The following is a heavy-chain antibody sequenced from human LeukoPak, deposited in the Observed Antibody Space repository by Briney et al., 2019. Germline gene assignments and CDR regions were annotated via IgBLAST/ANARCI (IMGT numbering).Heavy chain of an antibody. D-gene: IGHD1-26*01. CDR3: ARAGHIVGATGRWFDP. Sequence: SVKVSCKASGGTFSSYAISWVRQAPGRGLEWMGGIIPIFGTANYAQKFQGRVTITTDESTSTAYMELSSLRSEDTAVYYCARAGHIVGATGRWFDPWGQGTLVTVSS. J-gene: IGHJ5*02. CDR2: IIPIFGTA. CDR1: GGTFSSYA. V-gene: IGHV1-69*05.